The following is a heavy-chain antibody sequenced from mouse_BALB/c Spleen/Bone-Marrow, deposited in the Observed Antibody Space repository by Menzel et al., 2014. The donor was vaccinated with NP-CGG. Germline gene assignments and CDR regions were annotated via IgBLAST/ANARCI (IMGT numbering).Heavy chain of an antibody. CDR2: IYPGSGNT. J-gene: IGHJ1*01. CDR1: GYTFTDYY. V-gene: IGHV1-84*02. CDR3: AKILYWYFDV. Sequence: QVQLQQSGPELVKPGASVKISCKASGYTFTDYYINWVKQKPGQGLEWIGWIYPGSGNTKFNERFKGKATLTVDTSSSTAYMQLSSLTSEDTAVYFCAKILYWYFDVWGAGTTVTVSS.